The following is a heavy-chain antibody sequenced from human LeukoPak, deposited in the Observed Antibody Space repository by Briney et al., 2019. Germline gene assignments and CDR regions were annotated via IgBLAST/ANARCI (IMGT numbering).Heavy chain of an antibody. CDR2: IVVGSGNT. Sequence: GASVKVSCKASGFTFTSSAMQWVRQARGQRLEWIGWIVVGSGNTSYAQKFQERVTITRDMSTSTAYMELSSLRSEDTTVYYCAARGGQQLAQGRYYYYGMGVWGQGTTVTVSS. CDR1: GFTFTSSA. J-gene: IGHJ6*02. V-gene: IGHV1-58*02. CDR3: AARGGQQLAQGRYYYYGMGV. D-gene: IGHD6-13*01.